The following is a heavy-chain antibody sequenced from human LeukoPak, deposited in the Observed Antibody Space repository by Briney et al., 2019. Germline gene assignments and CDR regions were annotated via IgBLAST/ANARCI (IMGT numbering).Heavy chain of an antibody. D-gene: IGHD3-22*01. CDR2: INVYNGNT. Sequence: ASVKVSCKASGHRVKTYGIRWGRQAPGQGLEWMGWINVYNGNTKYAQKLQDRVTMTTDTSTSTAYMELRSLRSDDTAVYYCARGGGEWLLPSSRYYFDYWGQGTLVTVSS. CDR3: ARGGGEWLLPSSRYYFDY. CDR1: GHRVKTYG. J-gene: IGHJ4*02. V-gene: IGHV1-18*01.